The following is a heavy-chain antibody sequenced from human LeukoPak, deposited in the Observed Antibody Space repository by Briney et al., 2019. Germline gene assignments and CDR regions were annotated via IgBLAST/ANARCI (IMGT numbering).Heavy chain of an antibody. Sequence: ASVKVSCKASGYTFSGYYIHWVRQGPGQGLEWMGWINPNSGVTDYAQKFQGRVTMTRDTSISTAYMELSSLRSEDTAVYYCARDQQWLVTGEDAFDIWGQGTMVTVSS. CDR1: GYTFSGYY. D-gene: IGHD6-19*01. V-gene: IGHV1-2*02. J-gene: IGHJ3*02. CDR2: INPNSGVT. CDR3: ARDQQWLVTGEDAFDI.